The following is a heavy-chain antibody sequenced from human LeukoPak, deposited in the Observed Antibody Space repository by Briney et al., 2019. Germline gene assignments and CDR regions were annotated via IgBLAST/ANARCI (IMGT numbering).Heavy chain of an antibody. Sequence: SETLSLTCAVYGGSFSGYYWSWIRQPPGKGLERIGEINHSGSTNYNPSLKSRVTISVDTSKNQFSLKLSSVTAADTAVYYCATAPTLGYCSSTSCWRPSGGYYHMDVWGKGTTVTVSS. D-gene: IGHD2-2*01. CDR2: INHSGST. CDR3: ATAPTLGYCSSTSCWRPSGGYYHMDV. CDR1: GGSFSGYY. J-gene: IGHJ6*03. V-gene: IGHV4-34*01.